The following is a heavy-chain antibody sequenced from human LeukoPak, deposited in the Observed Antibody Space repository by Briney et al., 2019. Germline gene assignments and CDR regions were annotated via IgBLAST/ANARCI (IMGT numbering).Heavy chain of an antibody. Sequence: GGSLRLSCAASGFTFSSYGMHWVRQAPGKGLEWVAVIWYDGSSKYYADSVKGRFTISRDNSKNTLYLQMNSLRAEDTAVYYCARDSYYCSGGSCYPYYFDYWGQGTLVTVSS. CDR3: ARDSYYCSGGSCYPYYFDY. CDR2: IWYDGSSK. V-gene: IGHV3-33*01. CDR1: GFTFSSYG. D-gene: IGHD2-15*01. J-gene: IGHJ4*02.